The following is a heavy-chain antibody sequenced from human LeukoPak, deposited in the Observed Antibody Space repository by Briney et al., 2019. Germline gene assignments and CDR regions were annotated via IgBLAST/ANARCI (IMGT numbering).Heavy chain of an antibody. CDR1: GLTVSSKY. Sequence: PGGSLRLSCAASGLTVSSKYMSWLRQAPGKGLEWVSTINSGGNTYYADSVKGRFTISRDNSKNTLYLQMNSLRAEDTALYFCARGGGLAMAATEPPPDYWGQGTLVTVSS. CDR3: ARGGGLAMAATEPPPDY. V-gene: IGHV3-53*01. J-gene: IGHJ4*02. D-gene: IGHD2-15*01. CDR2: INSGGNT.